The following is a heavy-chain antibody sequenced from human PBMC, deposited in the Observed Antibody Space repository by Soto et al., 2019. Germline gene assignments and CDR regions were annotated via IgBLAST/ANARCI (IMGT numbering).Heavy chain of an antibody. V-gene: IGHV3-74*03. J-gene: IGHJ5*02. Sequence: XASLRLSCAASGFTLTNYCMHGVRQVPGKGLVWVSRIDNGGTTTTYADSVKGRFTISRDNAKNTVYLQMNSLRVEDTAVYYCVRDTPHNWFNPWGQGTLVTVSS. CDR1: GFTLTNYC. CDR3: VRDTPHNWFNP. CDR2: IDNGGTTT.